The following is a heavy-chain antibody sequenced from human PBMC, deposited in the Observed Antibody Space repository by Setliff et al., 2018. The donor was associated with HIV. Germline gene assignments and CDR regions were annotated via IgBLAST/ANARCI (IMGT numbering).Heavy chain of an antibody. Sequence: GASVKVSCKASGYSFSSYAIHWVRQAAGQSPEWLGWINAAISHTRYSPKFQDRVTLTTDTSAGTIHMEMRSLRPEDTAVYYCVGGRGGFFDEPFDMWGPGTRVTVSS. V-gene: IGHV1-3*01. J-gene: IGHJ3*02. D-gene: IGHD3-16*01. CDR2: INAAISHT. CDR1: GYSFSSYA. CDR3: VGGRGGFFDEPFDM.